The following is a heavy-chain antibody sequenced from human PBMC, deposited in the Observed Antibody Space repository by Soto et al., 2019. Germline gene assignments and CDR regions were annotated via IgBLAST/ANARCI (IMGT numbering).Heavy chain of an antibody. D-gene: IGHD3-3*01. CDR1: GFTFSSYA. V-gene: IGHV3-23*01. Sequence: EVQLLESGGGLVQPGGSLRLSCAASGFTFSSYAMSWVRQAPGKGLEWVSAISGSGGSTYYADSVKGRFTISRDNSKNTLYLQMNSLRAEDTAVYYCAKKGGSLELLPVDAFDIWGQGTMVTVSS. CDR2: ISGSGGST. CDR3: AKKGGSLELLPVDAFDI. J-gene: IGHJ3*02.